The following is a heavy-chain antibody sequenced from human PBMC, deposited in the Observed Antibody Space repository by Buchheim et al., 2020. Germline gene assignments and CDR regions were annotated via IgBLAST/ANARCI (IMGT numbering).Heavy chain of an antibody. CDR2: IKQDGNKK. V-gene: IGHV3-7*01. CDR3: ARDSTYGLSV. Sequence: DVQLAESGGGLVQPGGSLRLSCAASGFSLSVYWMTWVRQAPGKGLEWVANIKQDGNKKYYVESVKGRFTISRDNAENSLYLQMNSLRVEDTAVYYCARDSTYGLSVWGQGT. J-gene: IGHJ6*02. CDR1: GFSLSVYW.